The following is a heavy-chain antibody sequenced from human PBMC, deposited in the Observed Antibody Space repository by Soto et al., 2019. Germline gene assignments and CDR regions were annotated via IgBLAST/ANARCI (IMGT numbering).Heavy chain of an antibody. V-gene: IGHV4-31*03. Sequence: PSETLSLTCTVSGGSISSGGYYWSWIRQHPGKGLEWIGYIYYSGSTYYNPSIKSRVTISVDTSKNQFSLKLSSVTAADTAVYYCSRDRTGGSWYPYYMDVWGKGTTVTVSS. CDR2: IYYSGST. CDR3: SRDRTGGSWYPYYMDV. J-gene: IGHJ6*03. CDR1: GGSISSGGYY. D-gene: IGHD6-13*01.